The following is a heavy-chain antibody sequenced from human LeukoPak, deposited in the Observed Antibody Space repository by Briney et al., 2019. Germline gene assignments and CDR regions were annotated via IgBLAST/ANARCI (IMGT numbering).Heavy chain of an antibody. CDR2: IDHSGST. CDR3: ARGDYQRVNDAFDI. J-gene: IGHJ3*02. CDR1: GGSISSGDYS. Sequence: SRTLSLTCAVSGGSISSGDYSWSWIRQPPGKGLEWIGYIDHSGSTYYNPSLKSRVTISVDRPKNQFSLKLNSVTAADTAVYYCARGDYQRVNDAFDIWGQGTMVTVSS. D-gene: IGHD4-17*01. V-gene: IGHV4-30-2*01.